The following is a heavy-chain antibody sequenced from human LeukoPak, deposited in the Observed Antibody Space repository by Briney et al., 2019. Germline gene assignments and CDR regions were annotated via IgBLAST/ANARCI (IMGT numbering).Heavy chain of an antibody. Sequence: PGGSLRLSRAASGFTFSSYEMNWVRQAPGKELEWVSYISSSGSTIYYADSVKGQFTISRDNAKNSLYLQMNSLRAEDTAVYYCAELGITMIGGVWGKGTTVTISS. CDR2: ISSSGSTI. V-gene: IGHV3-48*03. D-gene: IGHD3-10*02. J-gene: IGHJ6*04. CDR1: GFTFSSYE. CDR3: AELGITMIGGV.